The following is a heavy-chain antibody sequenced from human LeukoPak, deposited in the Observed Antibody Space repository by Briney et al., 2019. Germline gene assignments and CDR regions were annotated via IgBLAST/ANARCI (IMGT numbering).Heavy chain of an antibody. J-gene: IGHJ5*02. CDR3: ARGAAFDP. V-gene: IGHV4-59*02. CDR1: GGSVSDYY. CDR2: IYHSGST. Sequence: SETLSLTCAVSGGSVSDYYWSWIRQPPGRGLEWIGFIYHSGSTNCNPSLKSRVTMSIDTSKNQFSLKLSSVTAAGTAVYYCARGAAFDPWGQGTLVTVSS.